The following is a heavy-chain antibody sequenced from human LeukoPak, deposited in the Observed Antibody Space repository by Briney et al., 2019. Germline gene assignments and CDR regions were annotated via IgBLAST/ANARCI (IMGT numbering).Heavy chain of an antibody. V-gene: IGHV1-2*02. CDR2: INPKSGGT. J-gene: IGHJ4*02. Sequence: ASVKVSCKASGYTFTGYYMHWVRQAPGQGLEWMGWINPKSGGTNYAQKFQGRVTMTRDTSISTAYMELSRLRSDDTAVYYCARAQVGAHTRSGSGLGYWGQGTLVTVSS. CDR1: GYTFTGYY. CDR3: ARAQVGAHTRSGSGLGY. D-gene: IGHD1-26*01.